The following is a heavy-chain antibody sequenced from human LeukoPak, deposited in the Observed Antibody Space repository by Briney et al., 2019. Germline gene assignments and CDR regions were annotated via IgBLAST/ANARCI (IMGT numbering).Heavy chain of an antibody. Sequence: SETLSLTCTVSGGSISSSSYHWGWIRQPPGKGLEWIGSIYYSGSTYYNPPLKSRVTISVDTSKNQFSLKLSSVTAADTAVYYCARITRVLLWFGEFHNWFDPWGQGTLVTVSS. CDR2: IYYSGST. V-gene: IGHV4-39*01. J-gene: IGHJ5*02. CDR1: GGSISSSSYH. CDR3: ARITRVLLWFGEFHNWFDP. D-gene: IGHD3-10*01.